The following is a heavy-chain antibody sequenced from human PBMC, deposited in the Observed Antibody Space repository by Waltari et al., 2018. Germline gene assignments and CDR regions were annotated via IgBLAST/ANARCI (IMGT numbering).Heavy chain of an antibody. J-gene: IGHJ4*02. D-gene: IGHD1-26*01. CDR2: MNPNSGNT. V-gene: IGHV1-8*03. Sequence: QGQLVQSGAEGKKRGAHVKVSCKASGYTCTSYDINGVRRATGQGLEWMGLMNPNSGNTVYAQKFQGRVTITRNTSISTAYMELSSLRSEDTAVYYCARGREGYSGPMGFYYWGQGTLVTVSS. CDR3: ARGREGYSGPMGFYY. CDR1: GYTCTSYD.